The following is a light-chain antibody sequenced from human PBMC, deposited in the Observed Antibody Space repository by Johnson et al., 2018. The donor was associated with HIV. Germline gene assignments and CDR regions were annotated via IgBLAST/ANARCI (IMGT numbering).Light chain of an antibody. CDR1: SSNIGNNY. CDR2: ENN. V-gene: IGLV1-51*02. Sequence: QSVLTQPPSMSAAPGQKVTISCSASSSNIGNNYVSWYQQLTGTAPKLLIYENNKRPSGIPDRFSGSKSGTSATLGITGLQTGDEADYYCGTWDSSLSAYVFGTGTKVTVL. J-gene: IGLJ1*01. CDR3: GTWDSSLSAYV.